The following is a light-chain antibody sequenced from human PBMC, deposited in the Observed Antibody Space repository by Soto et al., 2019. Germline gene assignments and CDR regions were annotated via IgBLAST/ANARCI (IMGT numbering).Light chain of an antibody. V-gene: IGLV2-18*01. CDR3: SLYTSDNTYAVRDTFFV. J-gene: IGLJ1*01. CDR1: SIDFVSYNR. CDR2: EVR. Sequence: QSVLTQPPSVSGSPGQSVTISCTGTSIDFVSYNRVSWYQQSPGSAPKLLIYEVRNRPSGVPDRFSGSKSGNTASLTISGLQTADEANYFCSLYTSDNTYAVRDTFFVFGTGTKVTVL.